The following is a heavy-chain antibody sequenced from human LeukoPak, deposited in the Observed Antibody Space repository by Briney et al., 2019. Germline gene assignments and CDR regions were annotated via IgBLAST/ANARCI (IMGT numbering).Heavy chain of an antibody. CDR2: IYHSGGT. V-gene: IGHV4-38-2*02. Sequence: SETLSLTCTVSGYSISSGYYWGWIRQPPGKGLEWIGSIYHSGGTYYNPSLKSRVTISVDTSKNQFSLKLSSVTAADTAVYYCARDNVVVVAATPGYYYMDVWGKGTTVTVSS. D-gene: IGHD2-15*01. CDR1: GYSISSGYY. CDR3: ARDNVVVVAATPGYYYMDV. J-gene: IGHJ6*03.